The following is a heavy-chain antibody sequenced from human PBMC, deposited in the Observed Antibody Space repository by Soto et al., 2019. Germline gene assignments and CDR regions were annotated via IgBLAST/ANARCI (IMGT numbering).Heavy chain of an antibody. CDR2: INHSGST. CDR3: ARGPTYSGSYYYGMDV. V-gene: IGHV4-34*01. CDR1: GGSFSGYY. Sequence: QVQLQQWGAGLLKPSETLSLTCAVYGGSFSGYYWSWIRQSPGKGLEWIGEINHSGSTNYNPSLKSRVTISVDTSKNQFSLKLSSVTAADTAVYYCARGPTYSGSYYYGMDVWGQGTTVTVSS. J-gene: IGHJ6*02. D-gene: IGHD1-26*01.